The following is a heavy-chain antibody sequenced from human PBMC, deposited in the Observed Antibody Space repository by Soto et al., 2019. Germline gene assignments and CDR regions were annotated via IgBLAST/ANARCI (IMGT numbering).Heavy chain of an antibody. Sequence: SETLSLTCAVYGGSFSGYYWSWIRQPPGKGLEWIGEINHSGSTNYNPSLKSRVTISVDTSKNQFSLKLSSVTAADTAVYYCARVGAAAGPYYFDYWGQGTLVTVS. CDR2: INHSGST. D-gene: IGHD6-13*01. V-gene: IGHV4-34*01. J-gene: IGHJ4*02. CDR3: ARVGAAAGPYYFDY. CDR1: GGSFSGYY.